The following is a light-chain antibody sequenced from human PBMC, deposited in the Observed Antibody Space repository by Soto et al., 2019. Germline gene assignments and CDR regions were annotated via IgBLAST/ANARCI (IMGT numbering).Light chain of an antibody. Sequence: QSVLTQPPSASGTPGQRVTISCSGSSSNIGSNTVNWYQQLPGTAPKLLIYSNNQRPSGVPDRFSGSKSGTSASLAISGLQSEDEADYYCSAGDDSIQSYVVFGGGTQLTVL. CDR1: SSNIGSNT. CDR2: SNN. CDR3: SAGDDSIQSYVV. J-gene: IGLJ2*01. V-gene: IGLV1-44*01.